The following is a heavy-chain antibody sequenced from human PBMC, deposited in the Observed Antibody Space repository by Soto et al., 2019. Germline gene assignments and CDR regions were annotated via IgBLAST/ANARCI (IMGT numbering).Heavy chain of an antibody. D-gene: IGHD3-22*01. CDR1: GFTFSSYG. CDR2: IWYDGSNK. CDR3: ARAGDSSGYAFDI. V-gene: IGHV3-33*01. Sequence: PVGSLRLSCAASGFTFSSYGMHWVRQAPGKGLEWVAVIWYDGSNKYYADSVKGRFTISRDNSKNTLYLQMNSLRAEDTAVYYGARAGDSSGYAFDIWGQGTMVTVSS. J-gene: IGHJ3*02.